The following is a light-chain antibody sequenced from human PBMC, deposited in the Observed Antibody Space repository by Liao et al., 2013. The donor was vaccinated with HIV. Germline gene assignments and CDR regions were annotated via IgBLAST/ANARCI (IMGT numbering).Light chain of an antibody. CDR3: QVWDHSSDQGV. V-gene: IGLV3-1*01. CDR1: ALGGKY. CDR2: QDT. J-gene: IGLJ3*02. Sequence: SYVLTQPPSLSVSPGQTAIISCSGHALGGKYISWYQHPPGQSPVVLIYQDTKRPSGIPERFTGSNSGDTATLTISGTQALDEADYFCQVWDHSSDQGVFGGGTKLTVL.